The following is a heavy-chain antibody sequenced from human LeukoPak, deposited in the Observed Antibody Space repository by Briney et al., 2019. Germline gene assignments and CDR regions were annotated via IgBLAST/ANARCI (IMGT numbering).Heavy chain of an antibody. CDR2: ISSSSSYI. D-gene: IGHD2-2*01. J-gene: IGHJ6*02. CDR3: ARERLVVVGDAYYYYGMDV. Sequence: SSISSSSSYIYYADSMKGRFTVSRDNAKNSLFLQMNSLRAEDTAVYYCARERLVVVGDAYYYYGMDVWGQGTTITVSS. V-gene: IGHV3-21*01.